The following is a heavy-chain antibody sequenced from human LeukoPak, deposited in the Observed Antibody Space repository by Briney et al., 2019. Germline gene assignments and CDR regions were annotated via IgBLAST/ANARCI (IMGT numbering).Heavy chain of an antibody. CDR3: ARGIRGVLRFLEWLY. CDR2: INHSGST. J-gene: IGHJ4*02. V-gene: IGHV4-34*01. CDR1: GGSFSGYY. D-gene: IGHD3-3*01. Sequence: SETLSLTCAVYGGSFSGYYWSWIRQPPGKGLEWIGEINHSGSTNYNPSLKSRVTISVDTSKNQFSLKLSSVTAADTAVYYCARGIRGVLRFLEWLYWGQGTLVTVSS.